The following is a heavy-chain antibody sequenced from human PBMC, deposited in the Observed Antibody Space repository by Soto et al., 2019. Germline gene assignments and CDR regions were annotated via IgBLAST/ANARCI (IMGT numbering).Heavy chain of an antibody. CDR1: GYTFTSYG. D-gene: IGHD3-16*01. CDR2: ISAYNGNT. Sequence: GASVKVSCKASGYTFTSYGISWVRQAPGQGLEWMGWISAYNGNTNFAQKLQGRVTMTTDTSTSTAYMELRSLRSDDTAVYYCATGLKSSAPTCYFDYWGQGTLVTVSS. J-gene: IGHJ4*02. CDR3: ATGLKSSAPTCYFDY. V-gene: IGHV1-18*01.